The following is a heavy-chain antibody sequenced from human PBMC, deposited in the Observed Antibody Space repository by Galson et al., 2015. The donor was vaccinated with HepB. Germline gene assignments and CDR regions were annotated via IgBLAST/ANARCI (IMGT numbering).Heavy chain of an antibody. J-gene: IGHJ3*02. CDR3: ARDGAYYYDHRDAFDI. CDR2: ISYDGSNK. Sequence: SLRLSCAASGFTFSSYAMHWVRQAPGKGLEWVAVISYDGSNKYYADSVKGRFTISRDNSKNTLYLQMNSLRAEDTAVYYCARDGAYYYDHRDAFDIWGQGTMVTVSS. D-gene: IGHD3-22*01. CDR1: GFTFSSYA. V-gene: IGHV3-30-3*01.